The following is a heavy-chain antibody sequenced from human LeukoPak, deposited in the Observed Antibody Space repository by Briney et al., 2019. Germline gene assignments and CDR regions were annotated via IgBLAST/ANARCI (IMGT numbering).Heavy chain of an antibody. CDR2: ISTSGRI. CDR1: GDSITRGTYY. D-gene: IGHD4-17*01. J-gene: IGHJ4*02. V-gene: IGHV4-61*02. Sequence: SETLSLTCTVSGDSITRGTYYWNWIRQPAGRGLEWIGRISTSGRISYTPSLKSRVTISIDTSRNLVSLRLTSVSATGTAVYFCGRDRGNGDYGDYFDSWGQGTLVIVSS. CDR3: GRDRGNGDYGDYFDS.